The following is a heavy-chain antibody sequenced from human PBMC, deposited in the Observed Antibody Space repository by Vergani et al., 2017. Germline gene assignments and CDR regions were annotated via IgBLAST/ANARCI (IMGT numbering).Heavy chain of an antibody. Sequence: EVHLLESGGGLVQSGGSLRLSCAASGFTFSNSAVRWVRQAPGRGLAWVSSISGPGLSTYYADSLKGRFTISRDNSKNSVYLQMNSLRSEDTAIYYCARKKYYDSKDYYQVEPFDYWGQGTLVTVSS. J-gene: IGHJ4*02. V-gene: IGHV3-23*01. CDR2: ISGPGLST. CDR1: GFTFSNSA. CDR3: ARKKYYDSKDYYQVEPFDY. D-gene: IGHD3-22*01.